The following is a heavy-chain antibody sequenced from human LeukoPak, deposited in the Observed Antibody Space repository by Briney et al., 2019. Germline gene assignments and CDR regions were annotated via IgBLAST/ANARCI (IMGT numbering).Heavy chain of an antibody. V-gene: IGHV3-21*01. CDR2: ISSSSSYI. CDR1: GFTFSSYS. CDR3: ARDLSLLYSGSHPDAFDI. D-gene: IGHD1-26*01. Sequence: GGSLRLSCAASGFTFSSYSMNWVRQAPGKGLEWVSSISSSSSYIYYADSVKGRFTISRDNAKNSLYLQMNSLRAEDTAVYYCARDLSLLYSGSHPDAFDIWGQGTMVTVSS. J-gene: IGHJ3*02.